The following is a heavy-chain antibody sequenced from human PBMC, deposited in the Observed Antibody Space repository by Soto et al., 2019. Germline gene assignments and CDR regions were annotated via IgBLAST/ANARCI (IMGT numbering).Heavy chain of an antibody. CDR3: ARDRRGEPYYDILTGYYKSRGYPFDI. CDR1: GGTFSSYT. J-gene: IGHJ3*02. D-gene: IGHD3-9*01. V-gene: IGHV1-69*04. Sequence: ASVKVSCKASGGTFSSYTISWVRQAPGQGLEWMGRIIPILGIANYAQKFQGRVTITADKSTSTAYMELSSLRSEDTAVYYCARDRRGEPYYDILTGYYKSRGYPFDIWGQGTMVTVSS. CDR2: IIPILGIA.